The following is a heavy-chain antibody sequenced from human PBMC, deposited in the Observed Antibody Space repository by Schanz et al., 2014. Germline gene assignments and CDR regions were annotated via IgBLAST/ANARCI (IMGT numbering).Heavy chain of an antibody. CDR2: ISSASSTI. V-gene: IGHV3-48*01. Sequence: EVHLVESGGGLVQPGGSLRLSCAASGFMFSSYGMHWVRQAPGKGLEWVSYISSASSTINYADSVKGRFTISRDNSRDTVYLQMNSLRPEDTAVYYCAKYRGYYRVSGSYRELEYWGQGTLVTVSS. CDR1: GFMFSSYG. CDR3: AKYRGYYRVSGSYRELEY. D-gene: IGHD3-10*01. J-gene: IGHJ4*02.